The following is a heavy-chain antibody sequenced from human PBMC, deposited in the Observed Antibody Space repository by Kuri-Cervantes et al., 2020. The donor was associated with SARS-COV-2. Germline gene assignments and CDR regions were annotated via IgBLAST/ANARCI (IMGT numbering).Heavy chain of an antibody. CDR2: IYSCGST. CDR1: GFTVSSNY. D-gene: IGHD2-2*01. Sequence: GGSLRLSCAASGFTVSSNYMSWVRQAPGKGLEWVSIIYSCGSTDNADSVKGRFTISRDNSKNTLYLQMNSLRAEDTAVYYCAKDSPEIVVVPAAPLYFDLWGRGTLVTVSS. J-gene: IGHJ2*01. V-gene: IGHV3-53*01. CDR3: AKDSPEIVVVPAAPLYFDL.